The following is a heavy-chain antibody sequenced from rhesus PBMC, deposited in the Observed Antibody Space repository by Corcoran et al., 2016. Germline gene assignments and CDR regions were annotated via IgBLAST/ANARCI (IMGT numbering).Heavy chain of an antibody. J-gene: IGHJ4*01. CDR1: GYSFTSYW. V-gene: IGHV5-2*01. CDR2: IGPSDSDT. Sequence: EVQLVQSGAEVKRPGESLKISCKTSGYSFTSYWISWVRQMPGKGVEWRGAIGPSDSDTRYSPSVQGQVTSSADKSSGTTYLQWSSLKASDSATYYCAKEARIGLFDYWGQGVLVTVSS. CDR3: AKEARIGLFDY.